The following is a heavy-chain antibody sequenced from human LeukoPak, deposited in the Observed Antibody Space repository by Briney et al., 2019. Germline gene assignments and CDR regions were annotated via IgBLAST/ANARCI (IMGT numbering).Heavy chain of an antibody. J-gene: IGHJ6*02. V-gene: IGHV3-48*01. CDR1: GFTFNTYS. CDR2: ISSSSSTK. CDR3: ARVGIQARAMDV. Sequence: GGSLRLSCEVSGFTFNTYSMNWVRQAPGKGLEWISYISSSSSTKYYADSVKGRFTISRDNGKNSLYLQMNRLRVEDAAVYYCARVGIQARAMDVWGQGTTVTVSS. D-gene: IGHD1-26*01.